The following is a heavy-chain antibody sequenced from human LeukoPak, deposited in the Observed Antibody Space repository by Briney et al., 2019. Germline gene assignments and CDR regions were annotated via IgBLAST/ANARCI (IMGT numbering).Heavy chain of an antibody. D-gene: IGHD1-26*01. CDR3: ARITSGSYYSYYYGMDV. CDR1: GGSISSYY. J-gene: IGHJ6*02. V-gene: IGHV4-59*01. CDR2: IYYSGST. Sequence: SETLSLTCTVSGGSISSYYWSWIRQPPGKGLEWIGYIYYSGSTNYNPSLKSRVTMSVDTSKNQFSLKLSSVTAADTAVYYCARITSGSYYSYYYGMDVWGQGTTVTVSS.